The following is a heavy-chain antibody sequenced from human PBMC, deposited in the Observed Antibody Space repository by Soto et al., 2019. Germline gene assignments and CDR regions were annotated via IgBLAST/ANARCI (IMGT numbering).Heavy chain of an antibody. Sequence: GGSLRLSCAASGFTVSSNYMSWVRQAPGKGLEWVSVIYSGGSTYYADSVKGRFTISRHNSKNTLYLQMNSLSAEDTAVYYCARVSAAAAGTDWFDPLGQGALVTVSS. CDR1: GFTVSSNY. CDR2: IYSGGST. V-gene: IGHV3-53*04. CDR3: ARVSAAAAGTDWFDP. D-gene: IGHD6-13*01. J-gene: IGHJ5*02.